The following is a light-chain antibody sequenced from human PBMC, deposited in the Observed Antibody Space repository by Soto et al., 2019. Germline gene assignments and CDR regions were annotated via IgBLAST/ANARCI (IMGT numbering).Light chain of an antibody. CDR3: QKYNDYDIT. Sequence: DIQMTQSPSTLSASVGDRVTITCRASQSISSRLAWYQQKPGKAPKVMIFDASTLESGVPSRFSGSGSGTEFTLTISSLQPDDFATYYCQKYNDYDITFGQGTRLEIK. J-gene: IGKJ5*01. CDR2: DAS. CDR1: QSISSR. V-gene: IGKV1-5*01.